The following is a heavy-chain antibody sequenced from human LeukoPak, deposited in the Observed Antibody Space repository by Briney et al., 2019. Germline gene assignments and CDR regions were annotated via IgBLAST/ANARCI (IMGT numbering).Heavy chain of an antibody. CDR2: ISYDGNNK. J-gene: IGHJ4*02. D-gene: IGHD5-18*01. Sequence: SGGSLKLYCAAPGSTFSNYGMHWVRQAPRKGLEWVAVISYDGNNKYYADSVKGRFTISRDNSKNTLYLQMNSLRAENTAVYYCPKALQVWLFGFDYWGQGTLVTVSS. CDR1: GSTFSNYG. CDR3: PKALQVWLFGFDY. V-gene: IGHV3-30*18.